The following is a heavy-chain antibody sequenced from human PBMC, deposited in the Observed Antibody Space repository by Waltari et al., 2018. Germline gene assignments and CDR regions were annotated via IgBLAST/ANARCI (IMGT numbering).Heavy chain of an antibody. CDR2: ISSSSSTI. CDR1: GFTFSSYS. CDR3: ARLSGSYAVLAGLLDY. Sequence: EVQLVESGGGLVQPGGSLRLSCAASGFTFSSYSMNWVRQAPGKGLEWVSYISSSSSTIYYADSVKGRFTISRDNAKNSLYLQMNSLRAEDTAVYYCARLSGSYAVLAGLLDYWGQGTLVTVSS. D-gene: IGHD1-26*01. J-gene: IGHJ4*02. V-gene: IGHV3-48*04.